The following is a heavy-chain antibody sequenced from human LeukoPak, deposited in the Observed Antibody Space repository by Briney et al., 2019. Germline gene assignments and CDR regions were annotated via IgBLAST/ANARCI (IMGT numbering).Heavy chain of an antibody. V-gene: IGHV4-59*01. Sequence: KSSETLSLTCTVSGGSISGYYWSWIRQPPGKGLEWIGYTHYSGSTKYNPSLKGRLTISVDSSKNQFSLRLSSVTAADTAVYFCARGAAGTGAADYWGQGTLVTVSS. CDR1: GGSISGYY. J-gene: IGHJ4*02. CDR2: THYSGST. D-gene: IGHD6-13*01. CDR3: ARGAAGTGAADY.